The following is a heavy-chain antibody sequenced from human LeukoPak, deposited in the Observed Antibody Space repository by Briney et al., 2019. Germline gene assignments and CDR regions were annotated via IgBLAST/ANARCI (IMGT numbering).Heavy chain of an antibody. V-gene: IGHV1-69*04. D-gene: IGHD3-22*01. CDR2: IIPILGIA. CDR1: GGTFSSYA. CDR3: ARAYYDSSGYYYYYGMDV. Sequence: SVKVSCKASGGTFSSYAISLVRQAPGQGLEWMGRIIPILGIANYAQKFQGRVTITADKSTSTAYMELSSLRSEDTAVYYCARAYYDSSGYYYYYGMDVWGQGTTVTVSS. J-gene: IGHJ6*02.